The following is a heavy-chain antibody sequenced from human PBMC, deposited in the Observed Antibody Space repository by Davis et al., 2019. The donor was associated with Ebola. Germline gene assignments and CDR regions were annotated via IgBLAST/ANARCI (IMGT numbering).Heavy chain of an antibody. Sequence: SVKVSCKASGGTFSSYAISWVRQAPGQGLAWMGGIIPIFGTANYAQKFQGRVTITADESTSTVYMELSRLRSEDTAVYYCAWASITNFGVVIVNDMDVWGQGTTVTVSS. CDR3: AWASITNFGVVIVNDMDV. CDR2: IIPIFGTA. CDR1: GGTFSSYA. J-gene: IGHJ6*02. V-gene: IGHV1-69*13. D-gene: IGHD3-3*01.